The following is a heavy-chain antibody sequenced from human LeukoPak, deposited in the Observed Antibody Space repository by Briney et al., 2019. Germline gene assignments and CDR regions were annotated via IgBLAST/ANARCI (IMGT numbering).Heavy chain of an antibody. V-gene: IGHV1-8*01. J-gene: IGHJ6*03. CDR3: AREASSDYYFYYMDV. D-gene: IGHD2-2*01. Sequence: ASGKVSCKASGYTFTSYEITWVRQANGQGIEWMGWINLNNGNRGYAQKYQGRVTMTRNTSISTAYMELSSLRSEDTGVYYCAREASSDYYFYYMDVWGKGTTVTVSS. CDR2: INLNNGNR. CDR1: GYTFTSYE.